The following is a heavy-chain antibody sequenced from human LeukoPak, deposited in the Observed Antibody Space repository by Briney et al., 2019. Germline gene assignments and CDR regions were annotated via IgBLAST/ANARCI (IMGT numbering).Heavy chain of an antibody. Sequence: GRSLRLSCAASGFTFSSYGMHWVRQAPGKGLEWVAVIRYDGNLQYHADSVKGRFTVSKDNFKDTLYLHMNGLRPEDSGVYYCSREASEAFDIWGQGSMVTVS. CDR3: SREASEAFDI. V-gene: IGHV3-30*19. J-gene: IGHJ3*02. CDR1: GFTFSSYG. CDR2: IRYDGNLQ.